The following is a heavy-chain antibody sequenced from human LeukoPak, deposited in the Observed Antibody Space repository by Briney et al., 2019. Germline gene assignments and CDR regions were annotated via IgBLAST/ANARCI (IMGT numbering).Heavy chain of an antibody. V-gene: IGHV4-39*07. CDR3: ARDRYSSGWGSFDP. Sequence: PSETLSLTCTVSGGSISSSSYYWGWNRQPPGKGLEWIGSIYYSGSTYYNPSLKSRVTISVDTSKNQFSLKLSSVTAADTAVYYCARDRYSSGWGSFDPWGQGTLVTVSS. CDR2: IYYSGST. D-gene: IGHD6-19*01. CDR1: GGSISSSSYY. J-gene: IGHJ5*02.